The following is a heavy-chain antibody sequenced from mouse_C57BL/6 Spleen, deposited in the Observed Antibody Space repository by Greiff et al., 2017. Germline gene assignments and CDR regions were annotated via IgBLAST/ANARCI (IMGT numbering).Heavy chain of an antibody. CDR1: GYTFTSYW. J-gene: IGHJ4*01. CDR3: ARRGDGTTGYAMDY. CDR2: IDPSDSYT. D-gene: IGHD1-1*01. V-gene: IGHV1-50*01. Sequence: QVQLQQPGAELVKPGASVKLSCKASGYTFTSYWMQWVKQRPGQGLEWIGEIDPSDSYTNYNQKFKGKATLTVDTSSSTAYMQLSSLTSEDSAVYYCARRGDGTTGYAMDYWGQGTSVTVSS.